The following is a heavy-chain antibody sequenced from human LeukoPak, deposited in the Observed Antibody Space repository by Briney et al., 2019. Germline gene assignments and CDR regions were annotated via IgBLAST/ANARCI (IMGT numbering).Heavy chain of an antibody. D-gene: IGHD1-1*01. J-gene: IGHJ4*02. CDR1: GFTFSSYG. V-gene: IGHV3-30*03. CDR2: IPYDGSNK. Sequence: GGSLRLSCAASGFTFSSYGMHWVRQAPGKGLEWVAVIPYDGSNKYYADSVKGRFTISRDNSKNTLYLQMNSLRAEDTAVYYCVRGRAGTGTTGTAYFDYWGQGTLVTVSS. CDR3: VRGRAGTGTTGTAYFDY.